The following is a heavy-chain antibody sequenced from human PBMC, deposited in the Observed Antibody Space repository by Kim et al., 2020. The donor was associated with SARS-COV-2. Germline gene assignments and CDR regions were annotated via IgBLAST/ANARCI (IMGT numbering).Heavy chain of an antibody. CDR2: IWDDGGNK. V-gene: IGHV3-33*06. CDR1: GFTFSSYG. J-gene: IGHJ3*02. D-gene: IGHD4-17*01. CDR3: PKGRTVLTPDDSFDI. Sequence: GGSLRLSCTASGFTFSSYGMHWVRQAPGKGLEWVAVIWDDGGNKYYADSVKGRFSISRDNSRNTLYLQMNTLRAEDTAVYYCPKGRTVLTPDDSFDIWG.